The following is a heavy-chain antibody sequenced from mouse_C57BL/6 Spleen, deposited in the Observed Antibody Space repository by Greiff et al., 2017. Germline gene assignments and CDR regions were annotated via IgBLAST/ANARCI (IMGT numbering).Heavy chain of an antibody. CDR1: GYTFTSYW. CDR2: IDPSDSYT. Sequence: QVQLQQPGAELVMPGASVKLSCKASGYTFTSYWMHWVKQRPGQGLEWIGEIDPSDSYTNYNQKFKGKSTLTVDKSSSTAYMQLSSLTSEDSAVYYCARYSLGYYFDYWGQGTTLTVSS. V-gene: IGHV1-69*01. CDR3: ARYSLGYYFDY. J-gene: IGHJ2*01. D-gene: IGHD2-14*01.